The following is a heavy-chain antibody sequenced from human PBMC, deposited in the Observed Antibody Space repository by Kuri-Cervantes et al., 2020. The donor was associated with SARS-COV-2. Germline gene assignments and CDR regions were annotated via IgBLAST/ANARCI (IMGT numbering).Heavy chain of an antibody. CDR3: ARGKGYCSSTSCAHYYYYYYMDV. CDR2: ISNANYI. V-gene: IGHV3-21*01. J-gene: IGHJ6*03. D-gene: IGHD2-2*01. Sequence: GESLKISCAASGFTFSSYAMNWVRQAPGKGLEWVSSISNANYIYQLDSLKGRFTISRDVAKNTLYLQMNSLRAEDTAVYYCARGKGYCSSTSCAHYYYYYYMDVWGKGTTVTVSS. CDR1: GFTFSSYA.